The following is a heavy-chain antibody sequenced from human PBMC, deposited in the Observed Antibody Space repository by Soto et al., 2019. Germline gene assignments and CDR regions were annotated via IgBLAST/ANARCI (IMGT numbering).Heavy chain of an antibody. J-gene: IGHJ6*02. CDR2: INPNSGGT. CDR3: ARTAAMVPNPYYYYYGMDV. CDR1: GYTFTGYY. D-gene: IGHD5-18*01. Sequence: QVQLVQSGAEVKKPGASVKVSCKASGYTFTGYYMHWVRQAPGQGLEWMGWINPNSGGTNYAQKFQGWVTMTRDTSISTAYMELSRLRSDDTAVYYCARTAAMVPNPYYYYYGMDVWGQGTTVTVSS. V-gene: IGHV1-2*04.